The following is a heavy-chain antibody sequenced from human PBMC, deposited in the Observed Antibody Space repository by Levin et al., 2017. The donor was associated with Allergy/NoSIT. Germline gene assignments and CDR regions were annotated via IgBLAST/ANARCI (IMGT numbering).Heavy chain of an antibody. CDR1: GYTFTGYY. Sequence: ASVKVSCKASGYTFTGYYMHWVRQAPGQGLEWMGRINPNSGGTNYAQKFQGRVTMTRDTSISTAYMELSRLRSDDTAVYYCARDLRFLEWLGIDPWGQGTLVTVSS. CDR2: INPNSGGT. J-gene: IGHJ5*02. V-gene: IGHV1-2*06. CDR3: ARDLRFLEWLGIDP. D-gene: IGHD3-3*01.